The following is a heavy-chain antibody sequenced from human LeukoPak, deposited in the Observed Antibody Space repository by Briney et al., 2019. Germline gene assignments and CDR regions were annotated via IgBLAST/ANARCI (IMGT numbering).Heavy chain of an antibody. D-gene: IGHD3-22*01. V-gene: IGHV3-23*01. CDR3: AKSSYYDSSGYYREYYFDY. CDR2: ISGSGGST. Sequence: GGSLRLSCAASGFTFSSYAMSWVRQAPGKGLEWVSAISGSGGSTNYADSVKGRVTVSRDNSKSTLYLQMNSLRAEDTAVYYCAKSSYYDSSGYYREYYFDYWGQGTLVTVSS. J-gene: IGHJ4*02. CDR1: GFTFSSYA.